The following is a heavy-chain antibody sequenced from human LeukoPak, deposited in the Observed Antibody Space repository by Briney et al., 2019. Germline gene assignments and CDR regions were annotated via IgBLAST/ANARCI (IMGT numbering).Heavy chain of an antibody. CDR2: INPNSGGT. D-gene: IGHD3-10*01. CDR1: GYTFTGYY. J-gene: IGHJ4*02. Sequence: ASVKVSCKASGYTFTGYYMHWVRQAPGQGLEWMGRINPNSGGTNYAQKFQGRVTMTRDTSISTAYMELSRLRSDDTAVYYCAIDPADRGVYYFDFWGQGALVTVSA. V-gene: IGHV1-2*06. CDR3: AIDPADRGVYYFDF.